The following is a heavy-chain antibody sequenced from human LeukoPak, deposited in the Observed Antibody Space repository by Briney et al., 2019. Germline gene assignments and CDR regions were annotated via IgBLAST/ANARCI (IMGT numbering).Heavy chain of an antibody. Sequence: ASMKVSCKASGYTFTGYYIHWVRQAPGQGLEWMGRINPNNGGANYAQKFQGRVTMTRDTSISTAYMELSRLRSDDTAVYYCARDPYYGSGRGGQGTLVTVSS. J-gene: IGHJ4*02. CDR3: ARDPYYGSGR. CDR2: INPNNGGA. V-gene: IGHV1-2*06. CDR1: GYTFTGYY. D-gene: IGHD3-10*01.